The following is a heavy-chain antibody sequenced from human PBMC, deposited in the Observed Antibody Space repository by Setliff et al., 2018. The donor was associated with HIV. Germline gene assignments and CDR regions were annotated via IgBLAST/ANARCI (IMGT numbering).Heavy chain of an antibody. D-gene: IGHD3-10*01. Sequence: GASVKVSCKVSGYTLTKLSIHWVRQGPGKGLEWMGGFDPEDGETIYAQKFQGRVTITADKSTSTAYMELSSLRSEDTAVYYCARGELYYGSGSYYNWGQGTLVTVSS. CDR3: ARGELYYGSGSYYN. CDR1: GYTLTKLS. J-gene: IGHJ4*02. CDR2: FDPEDGET. V-gene: IGHV1-24*01.